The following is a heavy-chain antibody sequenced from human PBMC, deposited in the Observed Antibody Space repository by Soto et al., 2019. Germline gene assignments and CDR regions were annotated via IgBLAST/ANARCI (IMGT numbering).Heavy chain of an antibody. CDR3: AREIDYDSSGPGFDP. Sequence: SETLSLTCTVSGGSISSFYWSWIRQHPGKGLEWIGYIYYSGSTYYNPSLKSRVTISVDTSKNQFSLKLSSVTAADTAVYYCAREIDYDSSGPGFDPWGQGTLVTVSS. CDR2: IYYSGST. V-gene: IGHV4-59*06. D-gene: IGHD3-22*01. CDR1: GGSISSFY. J-gene: IGHJ5*02.